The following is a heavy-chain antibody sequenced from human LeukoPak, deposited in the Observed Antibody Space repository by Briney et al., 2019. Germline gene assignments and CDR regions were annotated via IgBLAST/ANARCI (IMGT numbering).Heavy chain of an antibody. D-gene: IGHD1-26*01. J-gene: IGHJ3*02. CDR3: ARYSGSHYAFDI. V-gene: IGHV4-39*01. Sequence: SETLSLTCTVSGGAITDSNYYWGWIRQPPGEGLEWIGNIYYNGKTFYNESVKSTVTISVDTSKNQFSLKLNSVTAADTALFYCARYSGSHYAFDIWGQGTMVTVSS. CDR1: GGAITDSNYY. CDR2: IYYNGKT.